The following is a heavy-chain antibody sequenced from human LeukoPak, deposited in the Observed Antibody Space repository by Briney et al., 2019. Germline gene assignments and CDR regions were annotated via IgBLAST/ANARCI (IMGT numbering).Heavy chain of an antibody. CDR1: GFSFISFG. Sequence: ASVKVSCKAFGFSFISFGFNWVRQAPGQGLEWMGWISGYNGDTKYAQKFQGRVTMTTDKSTSTAYMELRSLRSDDTAVYYCARGTRETAARPYSFDTWGQGTLVTVTS. CDR3: ARGTRETAARPYSFDT. CDR2: ISGYNGDT. D-gene: IGHD1-14*01. V-gene: IGHV1-18*01. J-gene: IGHJ4*02.